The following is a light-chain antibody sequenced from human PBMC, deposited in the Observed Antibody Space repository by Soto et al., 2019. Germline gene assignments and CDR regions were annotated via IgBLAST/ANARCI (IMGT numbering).Light chain of an antibody. CDR1: SSDVGVYNY. CDR2: EVS. CDR3: ASYTSSSSYV. J-gene: IGLJ1*01. V-gene: IGLV2-14*01. Sequence: HSVLTQPPSASGSPGQSITISCTGTSSDVGVYNYVSWYQQHPGKAPKLMIYEVSNRPSGVSNRFSGSKSGNTASLTISGLQAEDEADYYCASYTSSSSYVFGTGTKVTV.